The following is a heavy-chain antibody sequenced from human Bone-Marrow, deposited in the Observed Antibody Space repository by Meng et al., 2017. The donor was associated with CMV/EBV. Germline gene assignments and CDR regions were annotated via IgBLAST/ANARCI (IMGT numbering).Heavy chain of an antibody. Sequence: GESLKISCAASGFTFSSYSMNWVRQAPGKGLEWVGFIRSKAYGGTTEYAASVKGRFTISRDDSKSIAYLQMNSLKTEDTAVYYCTRDKSIEWLRLWEPDQNYGMDVWGQGTTVTVSS. V-gene: IGHV3-49*04. J-gene: IGHJ6*02. CDR2: IRSKAYGGTT. CDR3: TRDKSIEWLRLWEPDQNYGMDV. CDR1: GFTFSSYS. D-gene: IGHD5-12*01.